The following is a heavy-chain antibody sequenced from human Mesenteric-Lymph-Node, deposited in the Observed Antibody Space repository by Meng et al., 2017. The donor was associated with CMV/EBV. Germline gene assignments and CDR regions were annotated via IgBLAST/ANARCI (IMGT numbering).Heavy chain of an antibody. CDR1: GFTFSSYW. Sequence: GESLKISCAASGFTFSSYWMHWVRQAPGKGLVWVSRINSDGSSTSYADSVKGRFTISRDNAKNTLYLQMNSLRAEDTAVYYCAKDGDIVVVVAANWGQGTLVTVSS. D-gene: IGHD2-15*01. V-gene: IGHV3-74*01. J-gene: IGHJ4*02. CDR2: INSDGSST. CDR3: AKDGDIVVVVAAN.